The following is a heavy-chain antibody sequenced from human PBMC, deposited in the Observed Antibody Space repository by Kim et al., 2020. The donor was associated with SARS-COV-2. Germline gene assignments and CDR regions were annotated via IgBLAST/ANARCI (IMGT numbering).Heavy chain of an antibody. V-gene: IGHV4-34*01. J-gene: IGHJ6*02. CDR1: GGSFSGYY. D-gene: IGHD3-22*01. CDR3: QGIVGRYYYGMDV. Sequence: SETLSLTCAVYGGSFSGYYWSLIRQPPGKGLEWIGEINHSGSTNYNPSLKSRVTISVDTSKNQFSLKLSSVTAADTAVYYCQGIVGRYYYGMDVWGQGTTVTVSS. CDR2: INHSGST.